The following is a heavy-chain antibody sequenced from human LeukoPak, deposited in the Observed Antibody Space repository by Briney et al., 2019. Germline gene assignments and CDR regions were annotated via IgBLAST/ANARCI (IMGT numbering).Heavy chain of an antibody. V-gene: IGHV3-53*01. CDR3: AREIIQLPGYFDY. J-gene: IGHJ4*02. D-gene: IGHD5-18*01. CDR2: IYSGGST. Sequence: GGSLRLSCAASGFTVSSNYMSWVRQAPGKGLEWVSVIYSGGSTYYADSVKGRFTISRDNSKNTLYLQMNSLRAEDTAVYYCAREIIQLPGYFDYGGQGTLSPSPQ. CDR1: GFTVSSNY.